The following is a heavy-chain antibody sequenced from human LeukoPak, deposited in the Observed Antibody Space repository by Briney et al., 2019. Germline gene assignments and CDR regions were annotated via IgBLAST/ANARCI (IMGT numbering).Heavy chain of an antibody. D-gene: IGHD2-8*02. Sequence: GGSLRLSCAVSGFNISGNYMSWVRQAPGRGLEWVSVLFSGGSTYFADSVKGRFTISRDNSKNTLYLQMNSLRVKDTAVYYCASGTVLDYWGQGTLVTVSS. CDR3: ASGTVLDY. CDR2: LFSGGST. CDR1: GFNISGNY. V-gene: IGHV3-66*01. J-gene: IGHJ4*02.